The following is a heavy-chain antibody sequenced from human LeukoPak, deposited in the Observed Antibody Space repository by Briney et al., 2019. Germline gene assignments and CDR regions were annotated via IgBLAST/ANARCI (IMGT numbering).Heavy chain of an antibody. Sequence: SETLSLTCAVYGGSFSGYYWSWIRQPPGKVLEWIGEINHSGSTNYNPSLKSRVTISIDTSKNQFSLKLSSVTAADTAVYYCARGTTVTTFWFDPWGQGTLVTVSS. V-gene: IGHV4-34*01. D-gene: IGHD4-17*01. J-gene: IGHJ5*02. CDR3: ARGTTVTTFWFDP. CDR1: GGSFSGYY. CDR2: INHSGST.